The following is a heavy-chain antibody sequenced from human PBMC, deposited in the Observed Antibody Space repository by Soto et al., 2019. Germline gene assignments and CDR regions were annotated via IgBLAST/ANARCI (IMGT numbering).Heavy chain of an antibody. V-gene: IGHV4-4*02. CDR3: ARDHKQQLVPPYYYYGMDV. CDR1: GGSISSSNW. CDR2: IYHSGST. Sequence: QVQLQESGPGLVKPSGTLSLTCAVSGGSISSSNWWSWVRQPPGKGLEWIGEIYHSGSTNYNPSLKSRVTISVDKSKNQFSLKLSSVTAADTAVYYCARDHKQQLVPPYYYYGMDVWGQGTTVTVSS. D-gene: IGHD6-13*01. J-gene: IGHJ6*02.